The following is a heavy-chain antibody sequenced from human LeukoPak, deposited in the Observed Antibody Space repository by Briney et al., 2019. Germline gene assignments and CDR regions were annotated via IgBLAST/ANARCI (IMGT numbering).Heavy chain of an antibody. CDR2: INWNSGGV. CDR3: AKDMDPELGAFDI. CDR1: GFTFDDYA. J-gene: IGHJ3*02. V-gene: IGHV3-9*01. D-gene: IGHD1-14*01. Sequence: GRSLRLSCTASGFTFDDYAMHWVRQAPGKGLEWVSGINWNSGGVAYADSVEGRFTISRDNAKNSLYLQMNSLRAEDTALYYCAKDMDPELGAFDIWGQGTMVTVSS.